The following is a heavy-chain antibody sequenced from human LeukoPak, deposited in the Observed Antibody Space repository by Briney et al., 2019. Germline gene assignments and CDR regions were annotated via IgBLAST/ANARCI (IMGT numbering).Heavy chain of an antibody. CDR2: INPKSGGA. CDR3: ARGVGTSWFDP. D-gene: IGHD2-2*01. J-gene: IGHJ5*02. V-gene: IGHV1-2*02. CDR1: GYTFSDYY. Sequence: SVKVSCKAYGYTFSDYYMHWVRQAPGQGLEWMGWINPKSGGANFAEKFQGRVTMTRGTSIRTVYMELSRVTYDDTAVYYCARGVGTSWFDPWGQGTLVTVSS.